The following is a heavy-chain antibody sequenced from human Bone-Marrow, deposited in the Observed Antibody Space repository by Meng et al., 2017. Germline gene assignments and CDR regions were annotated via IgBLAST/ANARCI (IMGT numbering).Heavy chain of an antibody. CDR3: ARAYGSGWYGY. Sequence: QVPVGGYGGGAVESGMALRRYCAGSGFNFGCFAMQWVRQAPGKGLEWEAVISYDGSNKYYADSVKGRFTSSRDNSKNTLYLQMNSLRAEDTAVYYCARAYGSGWYGYWGQGTLVTVSS. CDR2: ISYDGSNK. V-gene: IGHV3-30*01. CDR1: GFNFGCFA. D-gene: IGHD6-19*01. J-gene: IGHJ4*02.